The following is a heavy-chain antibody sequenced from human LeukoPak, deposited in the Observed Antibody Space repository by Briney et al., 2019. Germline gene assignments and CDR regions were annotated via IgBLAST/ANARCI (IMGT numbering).Heavy chain of an antibody. CDR3: ASLSVDDGGHIHIGYFDY. D-gene: IGHD2-21*01. CDR1: GYTLTELS. CDR2: FDPEDGET. J-gene: IGHJ4*02. Sequence: ASVKVSCKVSGYTLTELSMHWVQQAPGKGLEWMGGFDPEDGETIYAQKFQGRVTMTEDTSTDTAYMELSSLRSEDTAVYYCASLSVDDGGHIHIGYFDYWGQGTLVTVSS. V-gene: IGHV1-24*01.